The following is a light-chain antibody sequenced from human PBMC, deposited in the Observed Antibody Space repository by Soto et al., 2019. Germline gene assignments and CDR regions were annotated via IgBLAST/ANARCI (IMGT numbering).Light chain of an antibody. V-gene: IGKV3-11*01. CDR3: QQRSNWA. CDR2: DAS. J-gene: IGKJ5*01. Sequence: EIGLTQSTATLSLSPGERATLSCRASQSVSSYLAWYQQKPGQAPRLLIYDASSRATDIPARFSGSGSGTDFTLTISSLEPEDFAVYYCQQRSNWAFGQGTRLEIK. CDR1: QSVSSY.